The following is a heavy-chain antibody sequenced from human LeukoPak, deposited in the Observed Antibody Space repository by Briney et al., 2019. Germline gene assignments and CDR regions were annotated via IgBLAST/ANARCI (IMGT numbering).Heavy chain of an antibody. V-gene: IGHV4-39*01. D-gene: IGHD1-26*01. CDR2: IYYSGST. J-gene: IGHJ4*02. Sequence: SETLSLTCTVSGGSISSSSYYWGWIRQPPGKGLEWIGSIYYSGSTYYNPSLKSRVTISVDTSKNQFSLELSSVTAADTAVYYCARHSIGATTDFDYWGQGTLVTVSS. CDR1: GGSISSSSYY. CDR3: ARHSIGATTDFDY.